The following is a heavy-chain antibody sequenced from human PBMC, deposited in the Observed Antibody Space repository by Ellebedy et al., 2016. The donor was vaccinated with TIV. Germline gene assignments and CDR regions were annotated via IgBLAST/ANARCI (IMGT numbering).Heavy chain of an antibody. Sequence: LRLXXTVSGGSISSGNFYWSWIRQPPGKGLEWIGYIYYSGSTYYNPSLKSRVTISVDTSKNQFSLKLTSVTAADTAVYYCARHHYGSGSYKIGWFDPWGQGTLVTVSS. CDR2: IYYSGST. J-gene: IGHJ5*02. D-gene: IGHD3-10*01. CDR1: GGSISSGNFY. CDR3: ARHHYGSGSYKIGWFDP. V-gene: IGHV4-30-4*01.